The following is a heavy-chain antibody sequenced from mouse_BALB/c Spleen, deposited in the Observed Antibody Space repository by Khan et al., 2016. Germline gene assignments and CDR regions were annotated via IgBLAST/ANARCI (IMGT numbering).Heavy chain of an antibody. V-gene: IGHV3-2*02. J-gene: IGHJ2*01. CDR2: ISYSGST. Sequence: EVQLQESGPGLVKPSQSLSLTCTVTGYSITSGYGWKWIRQLPGNKLGWMGYISYSGSTNYNPSITSLSSITRDPSKNLFFLQLKSVTTEDTATYYCARTARIKYWGQGTTLTVSS. CDR1: GYSITSGYG. D-gene: IGHD1-2*01. CDR3: ARTARIKY.